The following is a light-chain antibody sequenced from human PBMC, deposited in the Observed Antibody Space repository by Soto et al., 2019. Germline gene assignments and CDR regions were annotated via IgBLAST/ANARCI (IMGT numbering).Light chain of an antibody. CDR2: DVS. V-gene: IGLV2-14*01. CDR1: SSDVGGYNY. CDR3: NSYSSTSTPV. Sequence: QSVLTQPASVSGSPGQSITISCTGTSSDVGGYNYVSWYQQHPGKAPKLMIYDVSHRPSGVSNRFSGSKSGNTASLTISGLQAEDEAHYYCNSYSSTSTPVFGGGTKLTVL. J-gene: IGLJ2*01.